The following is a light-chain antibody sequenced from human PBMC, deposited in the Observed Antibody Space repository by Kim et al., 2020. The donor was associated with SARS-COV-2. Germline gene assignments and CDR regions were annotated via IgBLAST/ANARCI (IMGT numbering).Light chain of an antibody. V-gene: IGKV4-1*01. CDR2: WAS. CDR3: QQYYSTPRT. J-gene: IGKJ1*01. CDR1: QSVLNDSNNKKY. Sequence: ATSNCTSSQSVLNDSNNKKYLTWYQQKPGQPPKVLIYWASTRESGVPDRFSGSGSGTDFTLTINNLQAEDVAVYFCQQYYSTPRTFGQGTKVDIK.